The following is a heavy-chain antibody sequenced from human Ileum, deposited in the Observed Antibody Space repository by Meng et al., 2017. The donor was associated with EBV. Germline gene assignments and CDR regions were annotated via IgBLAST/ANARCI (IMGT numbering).Heavy chain of an antibody. D-gene: IGHD4-11*01. CDR2: IYRTETT. V-gene: IGHV4-39*01. CDR1: SRSVGTSSYS. Sequence: RAWGAGCGPPSMLPPLPCTFLSRSVGTSSYSWAWIHQSTGKGMECIGSIYRTETTYYNPSIKCRVTINVDASKNQFSVTMRFVTAADTAVYYCVRPIDYKDYFRFYFFDYWGQGTLVTVSS. J-gene: IGHJ4*02. CDR3: VRPIDYKDYFRFYFFDY.